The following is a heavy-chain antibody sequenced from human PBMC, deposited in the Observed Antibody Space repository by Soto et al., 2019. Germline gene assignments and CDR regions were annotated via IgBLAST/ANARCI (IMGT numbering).Heavy chain of an antibody. V-gene: IGHV3-64D*06. CDR1: GFTFSSYS. CDR3: VKGGTSVSSAGFDY. D-gene: IGHD3-22*01. Sequence: GGSLRLSSSDSGFTFSSYSTHWVRQAPGKGLEFVAVIRKNGISTYYADSVKGRFTISRDNSDSSVSLQMRSLRREDTAVYYCVKGGTSVSSAGFDYWGLGTLVTVSS. J-gene: IGHJ4*02. CDR2: IRKNGIST.